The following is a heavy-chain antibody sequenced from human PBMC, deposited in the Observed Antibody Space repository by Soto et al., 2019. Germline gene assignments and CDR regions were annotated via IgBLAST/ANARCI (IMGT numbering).Heavy chain of an antibody. D-gene: IGHD2-2*01. CDR2: IYYSGNT. J-gene: IGHJ4*02. Sequence: SETLSLTCTVSGGSISSGGSYWGWIRQPPGKGLEWIGYIYYSGNTYFNPSLKSRVTLSVDTSKDQFSLNLSSVTAADTAVYYCVRYCSTTKCPFDYWGQGTLVTVSS. CDR3: VRYCSTTKCPFDY. CDR1: GGSISSGGSY. V-gene: IGHV4-30-4*01.